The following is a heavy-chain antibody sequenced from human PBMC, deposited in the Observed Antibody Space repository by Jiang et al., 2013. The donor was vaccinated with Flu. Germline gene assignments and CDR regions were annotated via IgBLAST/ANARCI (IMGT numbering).Heavy chain of an antibody. CDR1: GYGSISYW. J-gene: IGHJ4*02. Sequence: GAEVKKPGESLKIACKGSGYGSISYWIGWVRQMPGKGLEWMGIIYLRDSIPKYSPSFQAQVTISADKSITTAYLQWSSLKASDTAIYYCAGTYDGSFSWGYWGQGTLVTVSS. CDR3: AGTYDGSFSWGY. V-gene: IGHV5-51*01. CDR2: IYLRDSIP. D-gene: IGHD1-26*01.